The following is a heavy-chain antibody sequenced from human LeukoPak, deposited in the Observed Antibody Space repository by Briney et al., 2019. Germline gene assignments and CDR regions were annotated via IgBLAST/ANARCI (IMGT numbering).Heavy chain of an antibody. CDR1: WFASGSNN. D-gene: IGHD3-22*01. CDR3: AREGQDSSGYKHFDY. V-gene: IGHV3-53*01. Sequence: TGSSLRPSYETSWFASGSNNVSGYSQAPGKALKRVSVIYSGGSTYYADSVKGRFTISRDNSKNTLYLQMNSLRAEDTAVYYCAREGQDSSGYKHFDYWGQGTLVTVSS. CDR2: IYSGGST. J-gene: IGHJ4*02.